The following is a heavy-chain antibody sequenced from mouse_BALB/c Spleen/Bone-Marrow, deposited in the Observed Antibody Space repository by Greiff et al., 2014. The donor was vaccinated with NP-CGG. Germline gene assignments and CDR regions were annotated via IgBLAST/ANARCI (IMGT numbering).Heavy chain of an antibody. CDR1: GYSFTGYY. V-gene: IGHV1S34*01. CDR2: ISCYNGAA. Sequence: LVKTGASVKLSCKASGYSFTGYYMHWVKQSHGESLEWIGYISCYNGAASYNQNFKGKATFTVDKSSSTAYMQFNSRTSEDSAVYYCGRRGNPIVYYAMDYWGQGTSVTVSS. CDR3: GRRGNPIVYYAMDY. J-gene: IGHJ4*01.